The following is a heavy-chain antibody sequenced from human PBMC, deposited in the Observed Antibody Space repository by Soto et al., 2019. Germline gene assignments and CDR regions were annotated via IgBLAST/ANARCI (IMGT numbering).Heavy chain of an antibody. V-gene: IGHV3-23*01. D-gene: IGHD4-17*01. CDR1: GFTFSSYW. CDR3: AKDSRLYGDYVLSWFDP. CDR2: ISGSGGST. J-gene: IGHJ5*02. Sequence: GGSLRLSCAASGFTFSSYWMSWVRQAPGKGRGWVSAISGSGGSTYYADSVKGRFTISRDNSKHTLYLQMNSLRAEDTAVYYCAKDSRLYGDYVLSWFDPWGQGTLVTVSS.